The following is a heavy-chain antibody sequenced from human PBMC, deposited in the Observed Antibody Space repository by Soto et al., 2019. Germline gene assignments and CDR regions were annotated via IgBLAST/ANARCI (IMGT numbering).Heavy chain of an antibody. V-gene: IGHV3-30-3*01. Sequence: QVQLVESGGGVVQPGRSLRLSCAASGFTFSSYAMHWVRQAPGKGLEWVAVISYDGSNKYYADSVKGRFTISRDNSKNTXXLQMKSLRAEDTAVYYCARGVRRYYDSSGYYEFDYWGQGTLVTVYS. CDR3: ARGVRRYYDSSGYYEFDY. CDR1: GFTFSSYA. J-gene: IGHJ4*02. D-gene: IGHD3-22*01. CDR2: ISYDGSNK.